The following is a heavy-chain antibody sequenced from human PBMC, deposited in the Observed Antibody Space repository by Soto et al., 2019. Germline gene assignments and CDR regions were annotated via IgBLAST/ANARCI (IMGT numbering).Heavy chain of an antibody. V-gene: IGHV1-18*01. D-gene: IGHD2-15*01. Sequence: ASVKVSCKASGYTFTSYGISWVRQAPGQGLEWIGWISAYNGNTNYAQKLQGRVTMTTDTSTSTAYMELRSLRSDDTAVYYCARDWSGYCSGGSCYSHWFDPWGQGTLVTV. CDR1: GYTFTSYG. CDR2: ISAYNGNT. J-gene: IGHJ5*02. CDR3: ARDWSGYCSGGSCYSHWFDP.